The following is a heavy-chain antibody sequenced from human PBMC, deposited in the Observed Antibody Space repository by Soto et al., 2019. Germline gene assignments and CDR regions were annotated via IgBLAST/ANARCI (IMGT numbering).Heavy chain of an antibody. CDR1: GFTFSNYA. Sequence: PGGSLRLSCVGSGFTFSNYAMSWVRQAPGKGLAWVSAISGSGGSTYYADSVKGRFTISRDNSKNTLYLQMNSLRAEDTALYYCAKVPVGATGRFDYWGQGTLVTVSS. D-gene: IGHD1-26*01. CDR3: AKVPVGATGRFDY. V-gene: IGHV3-23*01. CDR2: ISGSGGST. J-gene: IGHJ4*02.